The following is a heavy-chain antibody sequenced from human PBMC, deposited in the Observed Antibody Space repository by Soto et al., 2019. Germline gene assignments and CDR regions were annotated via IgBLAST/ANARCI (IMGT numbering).Heavy chain of an antibody. V-gene: IGHV1-69*01. CDR1: GGTFSSYS. D-gene: IGHD1-26*01. Sequence: QVQLVQSGAEVKKPGSSVKVSCKASGGTFSSYSINWVRQAPGQGLEWMGEFIPFFGTANYAQKFQGRVTITAHESTSTAYMELSSLRSENTAVYYCARDGGRHSGGIDYWGQGTLVTVSS. CDR3: ARDGGRHSGGIDY. CDR2: FIPFFGTA. J-gene: IGHJ4*02.